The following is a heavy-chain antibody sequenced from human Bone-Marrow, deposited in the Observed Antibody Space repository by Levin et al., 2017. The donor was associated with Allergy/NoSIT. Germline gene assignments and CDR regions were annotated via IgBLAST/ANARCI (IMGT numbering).Heavy chain of an antibody. CDR2: IFSNDAK. D-gene: IGHD6-19*01. Sequence: SGPTLVKPTETLTLTCTVSGFSLDHVRMGVGWIRQPPGKALEWLGNIFSNDAKTYSTSLKTRLTISRDTSKSQVVLTMTNVDPADTATYFCARISITVAGWFDSWGQGTLVIVSS. V-gene: IGHV2-26*01. J-gene: IGHJ5*01. CDR3: ARISITVAGWFDS. CDR1: GFSLDHVRMG.